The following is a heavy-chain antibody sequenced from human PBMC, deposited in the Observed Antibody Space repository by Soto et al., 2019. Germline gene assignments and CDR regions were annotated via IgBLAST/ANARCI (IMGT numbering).Heavy chain of an antibody. CDR2: IWYDGSNK. CDR1: GFTFRSYG. V-gene: IGHV3-33*01. CDR3: ARDDYDSSGYYYVDY. J-gene: IGHJ4*02. D-gene: IGHD3-22*01. Sequence: GGSLRLSCTASGFTFRSYGMHWVRQAPGKGLEWVAVIWYDGSNKYCADSLKGRFTISRDNSKKTLYLQVNSLRAEDTAVYFCARDDYDSSGYYYVDYWGQGTLVTVPQ.